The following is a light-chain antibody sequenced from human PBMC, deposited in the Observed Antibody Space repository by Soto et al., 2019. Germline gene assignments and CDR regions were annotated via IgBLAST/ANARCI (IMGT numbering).Light chain of an antibody. V-gene: IGKV1-5*03. J-gene: IGKJ2*01. Sequence: DIQMTQSPSTLSASVGDRVTITCRASQSISSWLAWYQQKPGKAPKLLIYRASRLGNGVPSRFSGSGSGTEFTLTISNLQPDDFATYYCQQYGRSFYTFGQGTKLEIK. CDR1: QSISSW. CDR2: RAS. CDR3: QQYGRSFYT.